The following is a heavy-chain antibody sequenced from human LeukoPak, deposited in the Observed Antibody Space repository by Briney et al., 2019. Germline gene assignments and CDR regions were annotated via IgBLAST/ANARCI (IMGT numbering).Heavy chain of an antibody. Sequence: GGSLRLSCAASGFTFSRYAMQWVRQAPGKGLEWVAGISFAGSNKYYADSVKARFTTSRDNSKNTLYLQMNSLIAEDTAVYYCARERYYDSLTGYYRPLGYFDYWGQGTLVTVSS. D-gene: IGHD3-9*01. CDR1: GFTFSRYA. V-gene: IGHV3-30*01. CDR2: ISFAGSNK. CDR3: ARERYYDSLTGYYRPLGYFDY. J-gene: IGHJ4*02.